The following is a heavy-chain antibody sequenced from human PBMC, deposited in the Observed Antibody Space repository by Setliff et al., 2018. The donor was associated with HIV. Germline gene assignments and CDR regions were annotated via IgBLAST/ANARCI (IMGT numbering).Heavy chain of an antibody. CDR2: IYPGDSDT. V-gene: IGHV5-51*01. D-gene: IGHD3-10*01. Sequence: GESLKIYCKGSGYSFTSHWIGWVRQMPGKGLEWMGSIYPGDSDTRYSPSFQGQVTISADKSVSTAYLQWSSLKTSDTAMYYCARRAPGDYGHGPSYYFDYWGQGTLVTVSS. CDR3: ARRAPGDYGHGPSYYFDY. J-gene: IGHJ4*02. CDR1: GYSFTSHW.